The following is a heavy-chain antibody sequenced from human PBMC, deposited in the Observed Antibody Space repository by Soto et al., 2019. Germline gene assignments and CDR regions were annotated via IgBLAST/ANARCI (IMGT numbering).Heavy chain of an antibody. CDR1: GGTFSSYA. CDR3: ARNPRSGPAVDI. Sequence: SVKVSCKASGGTFSSYAISWVRQAPGQGLEWMGGIIPIFGTANYAQKFQGRVTITADESTSTAYMELSSLRSEDTAVYYCARNPRSGPAVDIWGQGTMVTFS. CDR2: IIPIFGTA. J-gene: IGHJ3*02. V-gene: IGHV1-69*13.